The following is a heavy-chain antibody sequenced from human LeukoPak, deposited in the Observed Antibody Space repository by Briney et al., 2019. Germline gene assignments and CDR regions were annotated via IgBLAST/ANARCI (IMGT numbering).Heavy chain of an antibody. V-gene: IGHV1-2*04. CDR3: ARGRVPKYSSGWYSTPAEYFQH. D-gene: IGHD6-19*01. Sequence: ASVKVSCKASGYTFTAYYIHWVRQAPGQGLEWMGWINPNSAGTNYAQKFQGWVTMTRDTSISTAYMELSRLRSDDTAVYYCARGRVPKYSSGWYSTPAEYFQHWGQGTLVTVSS. J-gene: IGHJ1*01. CDR2: INPNSAGT. CDR1: GYTFTAYY.